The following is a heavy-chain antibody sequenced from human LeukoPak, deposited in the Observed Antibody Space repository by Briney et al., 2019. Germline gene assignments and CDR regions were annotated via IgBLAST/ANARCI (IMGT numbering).Heavy chain of an antibody. CDR2: TYYRSKWYN. J-gene: IGHJ5*02. CDR1: GDSVSSNSAA. Sequence: SQTLSLTCDISGDSVSSNSAAWNWIRQSSSRGLEWLGRTYYRSKWYNDYEVSVKSRITINPDTSKNQFSLQLNSVTPEDTAVYYCARDRLTMVRGNWFDPWGQGTLVTVSS. D-gene: IGHD3-10*01. CDR3: ARDRLTMVRGNWFDP. V-gene: IGHV6-1*01.